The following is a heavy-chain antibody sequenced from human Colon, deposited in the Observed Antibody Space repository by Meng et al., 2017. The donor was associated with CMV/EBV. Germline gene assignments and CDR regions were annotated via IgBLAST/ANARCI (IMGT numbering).Heavy chain of an antibody. J-gene: IGHJ4*02. V-gene: IGHV4-59*01. CDR2: IYYSGSA. CDR1: GFTSSGYE. D-gene: IGHD1-1*01. CDR3: ARGLGHASNNSHDY. Sequence: GSLRLSCAASGFTSSGYEMNWVRQAPGKGLEWMGYIYYSGSATYSPSLRSRITISVDTSKNQFSLNLRSVTAADTAMYFCARGLGHASNNSHDYWGQGTLVTVSS.